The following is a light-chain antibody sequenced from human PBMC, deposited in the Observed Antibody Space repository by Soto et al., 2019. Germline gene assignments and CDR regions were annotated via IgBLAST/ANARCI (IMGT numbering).Light chain of an antibody. CDR1: SSDVGGYNY. J-gene: IGLJ2*01. V-gene: IGLV2-14*03. CDR3: SSHTSSTTRVV. CDR2: DVS. Sequence: QSVLTQPASVSGSPGQSITISCTGTSSDVGGYNYVSWYQHHPGKAPKLMIYDVSNRPSGVSNRFSGSKSGNTASLTISGLQAEDEADYYCSSHTSSTTRVVFGGGTKVTVL.